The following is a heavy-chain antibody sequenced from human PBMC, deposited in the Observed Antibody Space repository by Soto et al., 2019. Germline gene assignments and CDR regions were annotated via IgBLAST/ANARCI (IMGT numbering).Heavy chain of an antibody. CDR1: GYSFITYW. CDR2: IYAGDSDT. CDR3: ARRKDDWDAFDI. D-gene: IGHD3-9*01. Sequence: GESLKISCQGSGYSFITYWIGWVRQMPGKGLEWMGIIYAGDSDTRYMPSFQGQVTISVDKSISTAYLQWSSLEASDTAMYYCARRKDDWDAFDIWGQGTMVTVSS. V-gene: IGHV5-51*01. J-gene: IGHJ3*02.